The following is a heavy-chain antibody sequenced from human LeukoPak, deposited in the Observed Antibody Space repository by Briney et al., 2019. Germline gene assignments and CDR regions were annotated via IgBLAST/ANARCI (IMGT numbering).Heavy chain of an antibody. V-gene: IGHV3-23*01. CDR2: ISGSGGST. D-gene: IGHD3-3*01. Sequence: GGPLRLSCAASGFTFSSYAMSWVRQAPGEGLEWVSAISGSGGSTYYADSVKGRFTISRDNSKNTLYLQMNSLRAEDTAVYYCAKERGYYDFWSGYHRMYYFDYWGQGTLVTVSS. CDR1: GFTFSSYA. J-gene: IGHJ4*02. CDR3: AKERGYYDFWSGYHRMYYFDY.